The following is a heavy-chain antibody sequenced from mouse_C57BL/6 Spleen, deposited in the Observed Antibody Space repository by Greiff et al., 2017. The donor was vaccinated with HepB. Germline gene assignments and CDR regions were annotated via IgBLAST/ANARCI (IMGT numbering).Heavy chain of an antibody. V-gene: IGHV14-2*01. J-gene: IGHJ4*01. CDR2: IDPEDGET. Sequence: DVQLQESGAELVKPGASVKLSCTASGFNFTDYYMHWVKQRTEQGLEWIGMIDPEDGETKYAPKFQGKATITADTSSNTAYLQLSSLTSEDTAVYYCANGYDGPYAMDYWGQGTSVTVSS. CDR1: GFNFTDYY. D-gene: IGHD2-2*01. CDR3: ANGYDGPYAMDY.